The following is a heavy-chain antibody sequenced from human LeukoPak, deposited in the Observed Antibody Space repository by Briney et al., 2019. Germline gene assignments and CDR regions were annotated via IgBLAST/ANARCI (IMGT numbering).Heavy chain of an antibody. CDR1: GFTFSRSA. Sequence: PGGSLRLSCAASGFTFSRSAMHWVRQAPGKGLEWVSAISGSGGSTYYADSVKGRFTISRDNSKNTLYLQMHSLRAEDTAVYYCAKGVTRFSGGDYWGQGTLVTVSS. V-gene: IGHV3-23*01. J-gene: IGHJ4*02. CDR3: AKGVTRFSGGDY. D-gene: IGHD4-11*01. CDR2: ISGSGGST.